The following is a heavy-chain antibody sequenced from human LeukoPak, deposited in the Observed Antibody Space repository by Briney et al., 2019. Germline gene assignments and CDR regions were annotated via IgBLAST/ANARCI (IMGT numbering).Heavy chain of an antibody. Sequence: GGSLRLSCAASGFTFSSHWMSWVRQAPGKGLEWVANIKPDGSERYYVDSVKGRFTISRDNAKNSLYLQINSLRTEDTAVYYCASSGVVINNWFDPWGQGTLVTVSS. CDR2: IKPDGSER. D-gene: IGHD3-3*01. CDR1: GFTFSSHW. CDR3: ASSGVVINNWFDP. V-gene: IGHV3-7*01. J-gene: IGHJ5*02.